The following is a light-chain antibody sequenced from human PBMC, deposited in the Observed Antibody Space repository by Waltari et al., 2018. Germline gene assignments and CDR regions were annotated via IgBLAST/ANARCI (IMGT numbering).Light chain of an antibody. J-gene: IGKJ1*01. Sequence: EVVLSQSPGTLSSSTGGRATLSCRASQSVSKYLAWYQQRPGQAPRLLIYAASTRATGIPDRFSGSGYGTDFSLTISRLEPEDFAVYYCQNHERLPATFGQGTKVEIK. CDR2: AAS. CDR3: QNHERLPAT. V-gene: IGKV3-20*01. CDR1: QSVSKY.